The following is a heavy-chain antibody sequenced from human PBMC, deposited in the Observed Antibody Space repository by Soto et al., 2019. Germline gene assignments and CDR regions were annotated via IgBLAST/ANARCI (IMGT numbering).Heavy chain of an antibody. CDR3: ERGSTGYSSSWYRY. J-gene: IGHJ4*02. CDR1: GGSISSAVFS. V-gene: IGHV4-30-2*01. D-gene: IGHD6-13*01. CDR2: IYHSGST. Sequence: SETLSLTCAFSGGSISSAVFSWCLIRQPPGKGLEWIGYIYHSGSTNYNPSLKSRVTISVDTSKNQFSLKLSSVTAADTAVYYCERGSTGYSSSWYRYLGQGNLVTGSS.